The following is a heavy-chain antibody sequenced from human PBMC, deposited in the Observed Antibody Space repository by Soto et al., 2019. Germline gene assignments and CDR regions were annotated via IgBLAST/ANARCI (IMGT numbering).Heavy chain of an antibody. Sequence: GGSLRLSCAASGFTFSSYAMHWVRQAPGKGLELVAVISYDGSNKYYADSVKGRFTISRDNSKNTLYLQMNSLRAEDTAVYYCARAVRYFDWLYYFDYWGQGTLVTVSS. J-gene: IGHJ4*02. CDR1: GFTFSSYA. CDR3: ARAVRYFDWLYYFDY. D-gene: IGHD3-9*01. CDR2: ISYDGSNK. V-gene: IGHV3-30-3*01.